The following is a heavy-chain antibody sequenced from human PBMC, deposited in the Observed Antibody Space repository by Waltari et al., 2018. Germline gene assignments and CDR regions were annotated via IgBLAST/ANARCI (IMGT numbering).Heavy chain of an antibody. CDR2: IKQDGSEK. CDR3: ASHDYGDYSSFDY. D-gene: IGHD4-17*01. CDR1: GFTFSIYW. J-gene: IGHJ4*02. Sequence: EVQLVESGGGLVQPGGSLRLSCAASGFTFSIYWMSWLRQAPGKGLEWVANIKQDGSEKYYVDSVKGRFTISRDNAKNSLYLQMNSLRAEDTAVYYCASHDYGDYSSFDYWGQGTLVTVSS. V-gene: IGHV3-7*01.